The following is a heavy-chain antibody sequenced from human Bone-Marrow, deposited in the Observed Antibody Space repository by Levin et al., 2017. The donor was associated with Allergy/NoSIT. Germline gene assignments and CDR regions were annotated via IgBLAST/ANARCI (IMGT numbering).Heavy chain of an antibody. V-gene: IGHV4-31*03. D-gene: IGHD3-3*01. J-gene: IGHJ4*02. Sequence: PSETLSLTCTVSGGSISSGGYYWSWIRQHPGKGLEWIGYIYYSGSTYYNPSLKSRVTISVDTSKNQFSLKLSSVTAADTAVYYCARGSNYDFWSGYQYFDYWGQGTLVTVSS. CDR1: GGSISSGGYY. CDR2: IYYSGST. CDR3: ARGSNYDFWSGYQYFDY.